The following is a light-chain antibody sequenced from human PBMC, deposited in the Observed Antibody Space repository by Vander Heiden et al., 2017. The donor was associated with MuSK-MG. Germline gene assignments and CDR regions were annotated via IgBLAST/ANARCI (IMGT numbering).Light chain of an antibody. J-gene: IGKJ4*01. CDR1: QSLLHRDGKTY. CDR2: EVS. Sequence: DIEMTQTPLSLSVAPGQPASITCKSSQSLLHRDGKTYLYWYLQKPGQPPQLLIYEVSNRGSGVPERFSGSGSGTDFTLKISRVEADDVGVYYCRQCIQLPLTFGGGTKVEIK. CDR3: RQCIQLPLT. V-gene: IGKV2D-29*01.